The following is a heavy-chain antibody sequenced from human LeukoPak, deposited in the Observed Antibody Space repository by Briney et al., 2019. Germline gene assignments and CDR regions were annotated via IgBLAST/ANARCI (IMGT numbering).Heavy chain of an antibody. J-gene: IGHJ5*02. CDR1: GYAFTSYD. CDR2: MNPNCGNT. CDR3: ARALGDCSSTSCYYNWFDP. D-gene: IGHD2-2*01. Sequence: GASVKVSCKASGYAFTSYDINWVRQATGQGLEWMGWMNPNCGNTGYAQKFQGRVTMTRNTSISTAYMELSSLRSEDTAVYYCARALGDCSSTSCYYNWFDPWGQGTLVTVSS. V-gene: IGHV1-8*01.